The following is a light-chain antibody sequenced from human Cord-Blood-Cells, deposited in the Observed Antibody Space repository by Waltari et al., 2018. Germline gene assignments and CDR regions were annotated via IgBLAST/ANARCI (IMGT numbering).Light chain of an antibody. V-gene: IGLV1-47*01. CDR3: AAWDDSLSAV. CDR2: RNN. CDR1: SSNIGSNY. Sequence: QSVLTQPPSASGTXXXXXXXSCSGSSSNIGSNYVNWYHQRPGTAPKLLIYRNNQRPSGVPDRFSGSKSGTSASLAISGLRSEDEADYYCAAWDDSLSAVFGGGTQLTVL. J-gene: IGLJ7*01.